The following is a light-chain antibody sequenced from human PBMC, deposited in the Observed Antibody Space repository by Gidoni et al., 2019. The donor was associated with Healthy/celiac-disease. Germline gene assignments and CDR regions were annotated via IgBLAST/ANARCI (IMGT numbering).Light chain of an antibody. J-gene: IGLJ2*01. CDR1: SGSIASNY. Sequence: NFMLTQPHSVSESPGKPVTISCTRSSGSIASNYVQWYQQRPGSAPTTVIYEYNQRPSGVPDRFSGSIDSSSNSASLTISGLKTEDEADYYCQSYDSSNHVVFGGGTKLTVL. V-gene: IGLV6-57*03. CDR3: QSYDSSNHVV. CDR2: EYN.